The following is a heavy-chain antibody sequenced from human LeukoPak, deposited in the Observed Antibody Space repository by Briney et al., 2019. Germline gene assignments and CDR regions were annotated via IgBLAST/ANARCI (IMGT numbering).Heavy chain of an antibody. CDR2: IKSKTDGGTT. CDR3: TTGPYDYGSGTYYH. CDR1: GFTFSNAW. D-gene: IGHD3-10*01. V-gene: IGHV3-15*01. J-gene: IGHJ4*02. Sequence: GGSLRLSCAASGFTFSNAWMSWVRQAPGKGLEWVGRIKSKTDGGTTDYATPVKGRFTISRDDSKNTLYVQMNSLKTEDTAVYYCTTGPYDYGSGTYYHWGQGTLVTVSS.